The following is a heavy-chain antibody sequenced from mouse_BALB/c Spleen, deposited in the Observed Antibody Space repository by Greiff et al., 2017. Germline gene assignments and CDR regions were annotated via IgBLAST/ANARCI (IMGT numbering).Heavy chain of an antibody. CDR1: GFTFSSYA. CDR3: AREGIYDGYYGFAY. V-gene: IGHV5-6-5*01. D-gene: IGHD2-3*01. J-gene: IGHJ3*01. CDR2: ISSGGST. Sequence: EVQRVESGGGLVKPGGSLKLSCAASGFTFSSYAMSWVRQTPEKRLEWVASISSGGSTYYPDSVKGRFTISRDNARNILYLQMSSLRSEDTAMYYCAREGIYDGYYGFAYWGQGTLVTVSA.